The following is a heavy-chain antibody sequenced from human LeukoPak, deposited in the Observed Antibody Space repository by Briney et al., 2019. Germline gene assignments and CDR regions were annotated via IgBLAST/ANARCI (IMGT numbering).Heavy chain of an antibody. Sequence: SETLSLTCAVYGGSFSGYYWGWIRQPPGKGLEWIGEINHSGSTNYNPSLKSRVTISVDTSKNQFSLKLSSVTAADTAVYYCARGYCYGQRFDYWGQGTLVTVSS. D-gene: IGHD5-18*01. CDR3: ARGYCYGQRFDY. CDR1: GGSFSGYY. CDR2: INHSGST. J-gene: IGHJ4*02. V-gene: IGHV4-34*01.